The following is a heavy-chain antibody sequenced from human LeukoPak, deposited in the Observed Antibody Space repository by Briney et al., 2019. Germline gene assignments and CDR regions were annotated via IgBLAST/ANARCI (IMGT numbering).Heavy chain of an antibody. V-gene: IGHV3-33*01. CDR2: IWYDGDYK. CDR1: HFTFSKYI. J-gene: IGHJ3*01. Sequence: PGGSLRLSCAASHFTFSKYIMHWVRQAPGKGLEWVAAIWYDGDYKYFGQSVKGRFTISRDNSKNTLYLQMNSLRVEDTAAYYCARGAYYYDSSDACDLWGQGTLVTVSS. D-gene: IGHD3-22*01. CDR3: ARGAYYYDSSDACDL.